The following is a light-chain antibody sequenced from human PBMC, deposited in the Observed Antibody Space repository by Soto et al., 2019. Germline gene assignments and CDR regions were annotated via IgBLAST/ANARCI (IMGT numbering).Light chain of an antibody. Sequence: QSALTQPASVSGSPGQSIAISCTGTSSVVGSYNLVSWYQRHPGKAPKLMIYEDSKRPSGVSNRFSGSKSGNTASLTISGLQAEDEADYYCSSYAVGNTWVFGGGTQLTV. V-gene: IGLV2-23*01. CDR3: SSYAVGNTWV. J-gene: IGLJ3*02. CDR2: EDS. CDR1: SSVVGSYNL.